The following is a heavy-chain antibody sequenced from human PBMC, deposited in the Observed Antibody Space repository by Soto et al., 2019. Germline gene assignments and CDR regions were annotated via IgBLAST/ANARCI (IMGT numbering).Heavy chain of an antibody. CDR3: ARSGDNYNRLDY. CDR2: SSNSGTFS. J-gene: IGHJ4*02. CDR1: GFTFSDYY. V-gene: IGHV3-11*06. Sequence: PGGSLRLSCEGSGFTFSDYYISWIRQAPGKGLEWISYSSNSGTFSRYADSVKGRFSMSRDNTKNLLYLQMNSLRAEDTAVYYCARSGDNYNRLDYWGQGAPVTVS. D-gene: IGHD1-1*01.